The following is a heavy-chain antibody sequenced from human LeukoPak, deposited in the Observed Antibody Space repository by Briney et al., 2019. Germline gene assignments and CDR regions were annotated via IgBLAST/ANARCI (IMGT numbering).Heavy chain of an antibody. Sequence: PGGSVRLSCAASGFSFSSYSMNWVRQAPGKGLEWVSYISSSSNTIYYADSVKGRFTISRDNAKNSLYLQMNSLRAEDTAVYYCARDFFMTPDYWGQGTLVTVSS. V-gene: IGHV3-48*01. CDR3: ARDFFMTPDY. CDR1: GFSFSSYS. CDR2: ISSSSNTI. D-gene: IGHD3-16*01. J-gene: IGHJ4*02.